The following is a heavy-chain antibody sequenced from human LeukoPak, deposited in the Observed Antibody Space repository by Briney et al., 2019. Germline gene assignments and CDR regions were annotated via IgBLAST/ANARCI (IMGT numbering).Heavy chain of an antibody. D-gene: IGHD4-17*01. CDR2: IKQDGSEK. Sequence: GGSLRLSCAASGFTFRDYSDYWMSWVRQAPGKGLEWVANIKQDGSEKYYVDSVKGRFTISRDNAKNSLFLQMNSLRAEDTAVYYCARDSTTVTTLGTNWFDPWGQGTLVTVSS. V-gene: IGHV3-7*01. CDR1: GFTFRDYSDYW. CDR3: ARDSTTVTTLGTNWFDP. J-gene: IGHJ5*02.